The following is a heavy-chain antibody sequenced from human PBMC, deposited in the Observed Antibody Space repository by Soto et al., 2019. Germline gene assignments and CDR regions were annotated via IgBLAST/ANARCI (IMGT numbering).Heavy chain of an antibody. V-gene: IGHV3-74*01. CDR2: INSDGSST. J-gene: IGHJ4*02. D-gene: IGHD7-27*01. CDR3: ASSILTPFDY. Sequence: PGGSLRLSCAASGFTFNSYWIHWVRQAPGKGLVWVSRINSDGSSTSYADSVKGRFTISRDNAKNTLYLQMNSLRAEDTAVYYCASSILTPFDYWGQGTLVTVSS. CDR1: GFTFNSYW.